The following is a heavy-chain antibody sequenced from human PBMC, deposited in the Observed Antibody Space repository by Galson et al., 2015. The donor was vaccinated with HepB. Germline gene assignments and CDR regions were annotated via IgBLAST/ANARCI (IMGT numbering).Heavy chain of an antibody. Sequence: SVKVSCKASGGTFSSYAISWVRQAPGQGPEWVGRIIPILGIANYAQKFQGRVTITADKSTSTAYMELSSLRSEDTAVYYCARGGSGSYRVYDYWGQGTLVTVSS. V-gene: IGHV1-69*04. J-gene: IGHJ4*02. CDR1: GGTFSSYA. CDR3: ARGGSGSYRVYDY. CDR2: IIPILGIA. D-gene: IGHD3-10*01.